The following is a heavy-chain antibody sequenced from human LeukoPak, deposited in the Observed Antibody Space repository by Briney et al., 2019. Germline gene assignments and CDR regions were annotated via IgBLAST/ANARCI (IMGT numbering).Heavy chain of an antibody. CDR3: AKTLAVAGTENYFDY. CDR1: GFTFSSYA. CDR2: ISYDGSNK. D-gene: IGHD6-19*01. Sequence: GGSLRLSCAASGFTFSSYAMHWVRQAPGKGLEWVAVISYDGSNKYYADSVKGRFTISRDNSKNTLYLQMNSLRAEDTAVYYCAKTLAVAGTENYFDYWGQGTLVTVSS. J-gene: IGHJ4*02. V-gene: IGHV3-30-3*02.